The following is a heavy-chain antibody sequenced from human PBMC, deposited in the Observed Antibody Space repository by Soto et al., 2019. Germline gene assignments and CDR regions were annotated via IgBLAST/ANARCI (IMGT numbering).Heavy chain of an antibody. V-gene: IGHV3-23*01. J-gene: IGHJ4*02. Sequence: PGGSLRLSCAASGFTFSSYAMSWVRQAPGKGLEWVSAISGSGGSTYYADSVKGRFTFSRDNSKNTLYLQMNSLRAEDTAVYYCANTRGGLTTAYYWGQGTLVTVSS. D-gene: IGHD4-17*01. CDR1: GFTFSSYA. CDR3: ANTRGGLTTAYY. CDR2: ISGSGGST.